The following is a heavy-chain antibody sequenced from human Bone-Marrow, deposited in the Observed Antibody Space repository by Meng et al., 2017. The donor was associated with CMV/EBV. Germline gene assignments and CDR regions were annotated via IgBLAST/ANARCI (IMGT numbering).Heavy chain of an antibody. V-gene: IGHV3-21*01. Sequence: GGSLRLSCAASGFTFSSYEMNWVRQAPGKGLEWVSSISSSSSYIYYADSVKGRFTISRDNAKNSLYLQMNSLRAEDTAVYYCARDRPDNFWSGYSPGGMDVWGQGTTVTVSS. CDR3: ARDRPDNFWSGYSPGGMDV. CDR2: ISSSSSYI. CDR1: GFTFSSYE. D-gene: IGHD3-3*01. J-gene: IGHJ6*02.